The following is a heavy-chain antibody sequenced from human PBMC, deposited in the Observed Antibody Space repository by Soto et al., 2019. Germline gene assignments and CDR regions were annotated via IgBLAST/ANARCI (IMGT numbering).Heavy chain of an antibody. J-gene: IGHJ5*02. V-gene: IGHV6-1*01. Sequence: QVQLQQSGPGLVKPSQTLSLTCAISGDSVSSNSAAWNWIRQSPSRGLEWLGRTYYRSKWYNDYAVSVKSRITLNPDTSKNQFSRQLNSVTPEDTAVYYCARDFGGYDSSGYYGYWFDPWGQGTLVTVSS. CDR2: TYYRSKWYN. CDR3: ARDFGGYDSSGYYGYWFDP. D-gene: IGHD3-22*01. CDR1: GDSVSSNSAA.